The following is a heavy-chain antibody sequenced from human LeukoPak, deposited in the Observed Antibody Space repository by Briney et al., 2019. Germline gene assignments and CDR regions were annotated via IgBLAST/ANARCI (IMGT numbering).Heavy chain of an antibody. CDR2: IYYSGST. CDR1: DGSITSSY. Sequence: SETLSLTCTVSDGSITSSYWSWIRQPPGKGLEWIGYIYYSGSTNYNPSLKSRLTISVDTSKNQFSLKLSSVTAADTAVYYCARQQWFGELSAFDIWGQGTMVTVSS. D-gene: IGHD3-10*01. J-gene: IGHJ3*02. V-gene: IGHV4-59*08. CDR3: ARQQWFGELSAFDI.